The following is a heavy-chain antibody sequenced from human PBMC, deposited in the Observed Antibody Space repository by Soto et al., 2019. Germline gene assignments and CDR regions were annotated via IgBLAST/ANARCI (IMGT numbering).Heavy chain of an antibody. V-gene: IGHV3-23*01. D-gene: IGHD2-15*01. CDR1: GFTFSSYA. Sequence: PGGSLRLSCAASGFTFSSYAMSWVRQAPGKGLEWVSAISGSGGSTYYADSVKGRFTISRDNSKNTLYLQMNSLRAEDTAVYYCAKDEKAATRYYYYYYMDVWGKGTTVTVSS. J-gene: IGHJ6*03. CDR2: ISGSGGST. CDR3: AKDEKAATRYYYYYYMDV.